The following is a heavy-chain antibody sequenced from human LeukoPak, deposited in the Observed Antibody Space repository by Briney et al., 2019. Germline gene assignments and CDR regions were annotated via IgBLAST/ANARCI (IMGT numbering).Heavy chain of an antibody. Sequence: GRSLRLSCAASGFTFSSYGMHWVRQAPGKGLEWVAVIWYDGSNKYYADSVKGRFTISRDNSRNTLYLQMNSLRAEDTAVYYCAKDRRQSIAAPVWFDPWGQGTLVTVSS. D-gene: IGHD6-6*01. CDR3: AKDRRQSIAAPVWFDP. V-gene: IGHV3-33*06. CDR2: IWYDGSNK. CDR1: GFTFSSYG. J-gene: IGHJ5*02.